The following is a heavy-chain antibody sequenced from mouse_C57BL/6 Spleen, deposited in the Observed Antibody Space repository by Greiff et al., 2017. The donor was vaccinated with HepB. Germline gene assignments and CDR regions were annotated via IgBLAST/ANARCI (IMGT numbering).Heavy chain of an antibody. CDR2: ISSGSSTI. CDR1: GFTFSDYG. CDR3: ARFDYAWFAY. J-gene: IGHJ3*01. D-gene: IGHD2-4*01. Sequence: DVHLVESGGGLVKPGGSLKLSCAASGFTFSDYGMHWVRQAPEKGLEWVAYISSGSSTIYYADTVKGRFTISRDNAKNTLFLQMTSLRSEDTAMYYCARFDYAWFAYWGQGTLVTVSA. V-gene: IGHV5-17*01.